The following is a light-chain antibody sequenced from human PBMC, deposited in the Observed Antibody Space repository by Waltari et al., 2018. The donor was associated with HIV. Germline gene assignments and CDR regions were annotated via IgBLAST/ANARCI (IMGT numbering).Light chain of an antibody. V-gene: IGLV1-47*01. CDR3: SSWDDSLSGWL. Sequence: QSVLTQSPSVSGTPGQRVTVSCSGSASNIVLNYVYWYQQVPGAAPKLLIYRNEQRPSGVPERFSGSKSGTSASLAISGLRSDDEADYYCSSWDDSLSGWLFGGGTKLTVL. J-gene: IGLJ2*01. CDR1: ASNIVLNY. CDR2: RNE.